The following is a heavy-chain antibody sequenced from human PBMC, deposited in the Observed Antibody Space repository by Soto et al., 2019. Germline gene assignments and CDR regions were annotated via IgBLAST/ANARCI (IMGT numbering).Heavy chain of an antibody. D-gene: IGHD2-2*01. J-gene: IGHJ4*02. CDR1: GGSISNYD. Sequence: SETLSLTCSVSGGSISNYDWRWIRQPPGKGLEWIGYIHYSGSTHYNPSLKSRVTMSVDTSKNQFSLKLSSVTAADTAVYYCARDAPGTSYFDYWGQGTLVTVSS. V-gene: IGHV4-59*01. CDR3: ARDAPGTSYFDY. CDR2: IHYSGST.